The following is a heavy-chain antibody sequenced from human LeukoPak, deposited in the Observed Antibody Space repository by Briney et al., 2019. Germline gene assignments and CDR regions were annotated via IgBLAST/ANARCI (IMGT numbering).Heavy chain of an antibody. CDR2: ISQRQIT. Sequence: KTSETPSLTCTVSSHSITNNYFGWIRQSPGKGLEWIGSISQRQITYYSPSLRSRVTVSRETSNKQFSLRLTSVTAGDTAIYYCVSHETPYYYIDVWGKGTPVTISS. CDR3: VSHETPYYYIDV. CDR1: SHSITNNYF. V-gene: IGHV4-38-2*02. J-gene: IGHJ6*03.